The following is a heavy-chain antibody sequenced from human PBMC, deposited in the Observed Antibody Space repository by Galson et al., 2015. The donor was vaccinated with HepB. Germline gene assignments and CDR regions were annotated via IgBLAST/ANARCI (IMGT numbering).Heavy chain of an antibody. V-gene: IGHV3-33*06. D-gene: IGHD4-17*01. Sequence: SLRLSCAASGFTFRGYGMHWVRQAPGKGLQWVAYIWSDGTKTFYAGSVKGRFTISRDNPKNTLSLQMNSLRAEDTAVYYCAKERHGDYVFFYGMDVWGHGTTVTVSS. CDR3: AKERHGDYVFFYGMDV. CDR2: IWSDGTKT. CDR1: GFTFRGYG. J-gene: IGHJ6*02.